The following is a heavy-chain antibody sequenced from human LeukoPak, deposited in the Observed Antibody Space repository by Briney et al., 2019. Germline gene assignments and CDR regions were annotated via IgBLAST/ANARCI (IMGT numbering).Heavy chain of an antibody. Sequence: SETLSLTCAVSGYSISSGYYWGWIRQPPGKGLEWIGSIYHSGSTYHNPSLKSRVTISVDTSKNQFSLKLSSVTAADTAVYYCAREGYCSSTSCAFDYWGQGTLVTVSS. CDR2: IYHSGST. CDR1: GYSISSGYY. J-gene: IGHJ4*02. D-gene: IGHD2-2*01. CDR3: AREGYCSSTSCAFDY. V-gene: IGHV4-38-2*01.